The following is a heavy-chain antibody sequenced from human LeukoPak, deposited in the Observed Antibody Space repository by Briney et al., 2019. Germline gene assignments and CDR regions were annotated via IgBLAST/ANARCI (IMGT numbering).Heavy chain of an antibody. D-gene: IGHD3-10*01. V-gene: IGHV4-61*02. J-gene: IGHJ4*02. CDR2: IYTSGST. CDR3: ARWGLVRGRYADY. Sequence: SETLSLTCTVSGDSISSGSYYYTWTRQSAGKGLEWIGRIYTSGSTNYNPSFESRLTISADTSKNQFSLKLSSVTAADTAVYYCARWGLVRGRYADYWGQGTLVTVSS. CDR1: GDSISSGSYY.